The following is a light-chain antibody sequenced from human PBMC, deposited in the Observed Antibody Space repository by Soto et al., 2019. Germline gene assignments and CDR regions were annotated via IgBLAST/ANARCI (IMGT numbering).Light chain of an antibody. CDR3: QSFDSSLSGWV. CDR2: EVS. J-gene: IGLJ3*02. V-gene: IGLV2-14*01. CDR1: SSDIGSYHY. Sequence: QSALTQPASVSGSPGQSIAISCTGTSSDIGSYHYVSWYQHHPGKAPKLIIYEVSNRPSGVSDRFSGSKSGTSASLAITGLQAEDEADYYCQSFDSSLSGWVFGGGTKLTVL.